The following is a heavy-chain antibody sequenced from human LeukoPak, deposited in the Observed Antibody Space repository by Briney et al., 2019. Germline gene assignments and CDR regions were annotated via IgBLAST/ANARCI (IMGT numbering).Heavy chain of an antibody. V-gene: IGHV3-7*01. J-gene: IGHJ4*02. CDR3: ARPGTYCSGYGSWFPFEY. CDR1: GFTFSNYW. D-gene: IGHD2-15*01. CDR2: IDKDGSEK. Sequence: PGGSLRLSCAASGFTFSNYWMSWVRQAPGKGPEWVAKIDKDGSEKYSVDSVRGRFTISRDNAKNTLYLQMDSLRAEDTAVYYCARPGTYCSGYGSWFPFEYWGQGSLVIVSS.